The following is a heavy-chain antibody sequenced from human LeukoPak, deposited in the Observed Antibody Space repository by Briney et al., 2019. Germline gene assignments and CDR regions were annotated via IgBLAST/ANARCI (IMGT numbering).Heavy chain of an antibody. V-gene: IGHV4-4*07. CDR2: IYTSGST. CDR3: ARILRYCSGGSCYSYFDY. D-gene: IGHD2-15*01. CDR1: GGSISSYY. Sequence: SETLSLTCTVSGGSISSYYWSWIRQPAGKGLEWIGRIYTSGSTNYNPSLKSRVTMSVDTSKNQFSLKLSSVTAADTAVYYCARILRYCSGGSCYSYFDYWDQGTLVTVSS. J-gene: IGHJ4*02.